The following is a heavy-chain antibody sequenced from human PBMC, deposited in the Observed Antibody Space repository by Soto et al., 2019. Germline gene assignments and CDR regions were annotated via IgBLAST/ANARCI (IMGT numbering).Heavy chain of an antibody. Sequence: GGSLRLSCSASGFTFSSYAMHWVRQAPGKGLEYVSAISSNGGSTYYADSVKGRFTISRDNSKNTLYLQMSSLRAEDTAVYYCVKAPQAARIYGGYYYGMDVWGQGTTVTVSS. D-gene: IGHD6-6*01. V-gene: IGHV3-64D*08. J-gene: IGHJ6*02. CDR3: VKAPQAARIYGGYYYGMDV. CDR1: GFTFSSYA. CDR2: ISSNGGST.